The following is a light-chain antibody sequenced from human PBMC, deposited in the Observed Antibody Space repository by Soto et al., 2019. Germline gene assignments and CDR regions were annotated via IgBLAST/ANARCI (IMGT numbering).Light chain of an antibody. Sequence: EIVWTLSLATLALSHGETATLSCRASLSVSNYLAWYQQTPGQAPRLLIYDASNTATGIPARFSGSGSGTDFTLTLSRLESEDFAVYYCQQRANWPITSAQRARLEIK. CDR2: DAS. J-gene: IGKJ5*01. CDR1: LSVSNY. V-gene: IGKV3-11*01. CDR3: QQRANWPIT.